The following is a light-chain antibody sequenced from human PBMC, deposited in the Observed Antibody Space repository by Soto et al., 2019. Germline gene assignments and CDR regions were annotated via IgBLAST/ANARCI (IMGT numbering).Light chain of an antibody. CDR2: GNS. Sequence: SELTQPPSVYGAPGQRVTISYTGSSSNIGAGYDVHWYQQLPGTAPKLLIYGNSNRPSGVPDRFSGSKSGTSASLAITGLQAEDEADYYCQSYDSSLSGYVFGTGTKVTVL. CDR1: SSNIGAGYD. CDR3: QSYDSSLSGYV. V-gene: IGLV1-40*01. J-gene: IGLJ1*01.